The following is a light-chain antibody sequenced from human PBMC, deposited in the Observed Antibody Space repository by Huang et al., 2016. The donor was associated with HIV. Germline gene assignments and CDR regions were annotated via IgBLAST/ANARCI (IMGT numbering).Light chain of an antibody. J-gene: IGKJ5*01. CDR1: QSISNY. CDR2: DTS. V-gene: IGKV1-39*01. CDR3: QQSYSTPIT. Sequence: DIQMTQAPTSLSASVGDRVTITCRASQSISNYLNWYQQKPGTAPKLLIYDTSSLQSGVPARFSGSGSGTDFTLTISSLQPEDFATYYCQQSYSTPITFGQGTRLEIK.